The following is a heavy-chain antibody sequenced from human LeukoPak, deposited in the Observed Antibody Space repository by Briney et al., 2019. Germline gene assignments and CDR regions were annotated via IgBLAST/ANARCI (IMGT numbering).Heavy chain of an antibody. V-gene: IGHV4-30-4*08. D-gene: IGHD1-26*01. CDR3: ARNSGSLPYYYYYYMDV. Sequence: SQTLSLTCTVSGGSISSGDYYWSWIRQPPGKGLEWIGYIYYSGSTYYNPSLKSRVTISVDTSKNRFSLKLSSVTAADTAVYYCARNSGSLPYYYYYYMDVWGKGTTVTVSS. CDR1: GGSISSGDYY. J-gene: IGHJ6*03. CDR2: IYYSGST.